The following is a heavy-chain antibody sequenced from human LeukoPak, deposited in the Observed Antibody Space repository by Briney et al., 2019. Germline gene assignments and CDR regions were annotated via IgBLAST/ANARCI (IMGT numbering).Heavy chain of an antibody. D-gene: IGHD3-9*01. CDR3: AKGRFELRCFDWILG. CDR2: ISGSGGST. CDR1: GFTFSSYA. V-gene: IGHV3-23*01. J-gene: IGHJ4*02. Sequence: GGSLRLSCAVSGFTFSSYAMSWVRQTPGKGLEWVSTISGSGGSTYYADSVKGRFTISRDNSENTLYLQMNSLRAEDTAVYYCAKGRFELRCFDWILGWGQGTLVTVSS.